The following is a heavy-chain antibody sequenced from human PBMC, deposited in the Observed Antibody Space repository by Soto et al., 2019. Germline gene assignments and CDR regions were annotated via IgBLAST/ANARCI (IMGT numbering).Heavy chain of an antibody. V-gene: IGHV3-11*06. CDR3: ARAGHYYDSSGYYSVGWFDP. Sequence: GGSLRLSCAASGFTLSDYYMSWIRQAPGKGLEWVSYISSSSSYTNYADSVKGRFTISRDNAKNSLYLQMNSLRAEDTAVYYCARAGHYYDSSGYYSVGWFDPWGQGTLVTVSS. CDR2: ISSSSSYT. J-gene: IGHJ5*02. D-gene: IGHD3-22*01. CDR1: GFTLSDYY.